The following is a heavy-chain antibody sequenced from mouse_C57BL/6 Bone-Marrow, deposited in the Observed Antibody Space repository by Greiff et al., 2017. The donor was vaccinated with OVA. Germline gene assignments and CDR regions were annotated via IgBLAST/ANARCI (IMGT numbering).Heavy chain of an antibody. CDR1: GYTFTDYN. J-gene: IGHJ3*01. D-gene: IGHD2-4*01. V-gene: IGHV1-18*01. Sequence: EVKLQESGPELAKPGASVKIPCKASGYTFTDYNMDWVKQSHGKSLEWIGDINSNNGGTIYNQKFKGKATLTVDKSSSTAYMELRSLTSEDTAVYYCARGGDYDYDGGAWFAYWGQGTLVTVSA. CDR2: INSNNGGT. CDR3: ARGGDYDYDGGAWFAY.